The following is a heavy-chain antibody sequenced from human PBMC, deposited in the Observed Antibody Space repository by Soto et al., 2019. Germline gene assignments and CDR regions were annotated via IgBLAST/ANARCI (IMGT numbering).Heavy chain of an antibody. CDR3: ARSRIYNGYDS. CDR1: GFSLNTSGVG. Sequence: QITLKESGPSLVKPTQTLTLTCSFSGFSLNTSGVGVGWILQAPGEALEWLGFIYWDDAQRYSPPLRSMLTITKDTSKNQVVRTMTNINHVDAGTYYCARSRIYNGYDSWGQVTLDTVSS. CDR2: IYWDDAQ. D-gene: IGHD5-12*01. J-gene: IGHJ4*02. V-gene: IGHV2-5*02.